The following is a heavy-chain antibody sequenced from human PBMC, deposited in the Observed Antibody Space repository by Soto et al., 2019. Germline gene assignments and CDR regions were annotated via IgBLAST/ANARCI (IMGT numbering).Heavy chain of an antibody. V-gene: IGHV1-69*10. Sequence: ASVKVSCKASGGTFSSYAISWVRQAPGQGLEWMGGIIPIFGIANYAQKFQGRVTITADKSTSTAYMELSSLRSEDTAVYYCARDRLHVSYYYYYYMDVWGKGTTVTVSS. CDR3: ARDRLHVSYYYYYYMDV. CDR1: GGTFSSYA. CDR2: IIPIFGIA. D-gene: IGHD6-6*01. J-gene: IGHJ6*03.